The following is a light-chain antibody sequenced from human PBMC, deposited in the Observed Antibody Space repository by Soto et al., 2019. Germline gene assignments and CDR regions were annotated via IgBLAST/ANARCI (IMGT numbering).Light chain of an antibody. V-gene: IGKV1-5*01. J-gene: IGKJ1*01. Sequence: DIQMHQSPSTLSASVGDSLAITSRASQSISQWVAWYQQKPGRANELLIYDASKLKSGVPSRFSGSGSGTEFSLTITSLQPDESAMYYCKQYNGYSWTVGRGNKVDIK. CDR1: QSISQW. CDR2: DAS. CDR3: KQYNGYSWT.